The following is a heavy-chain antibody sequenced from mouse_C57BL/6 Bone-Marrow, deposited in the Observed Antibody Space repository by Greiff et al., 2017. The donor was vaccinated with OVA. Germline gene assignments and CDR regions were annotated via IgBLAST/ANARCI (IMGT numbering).Heavy chain of an antibody. J-gene: IGHJ4*01. CDR2: INPNNGGT. D-gene: IGHD2-3*01. CDR3: ARGAAIYDGYYSYAMDY. Sequence: DVQLQESGPELVKPGASVKIPCKASGYTFTDYNMDWVKQSHGKSLEWIGDINPNNGGTIYNQKFKGKATLTVDKSSSTAYMELRSLTSEDTAVYFCARGAAIYDGYYSYAMDYWGQGTSVTVSS. V-gene: IGHV1-18*01. CDR1: GYTFTDYN.